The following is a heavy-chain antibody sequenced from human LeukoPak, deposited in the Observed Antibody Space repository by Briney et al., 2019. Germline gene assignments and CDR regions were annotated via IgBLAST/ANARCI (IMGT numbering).Heavy chain of an antibody. Sequence: GASVKVSCKASGGTFSSYAISWVRQAPGQGLEWMGGIIPIFGTANYAQKFQGGVTITADESTSTAYMELSSLRSEDTAVYYCARELPDTAIPDYWGQGTLVTVSS. V-gene: IGHV1-69*13. J-gene: IGHJ4*02. CDR1: GGTFSSYA. D-gene: IGHD5-18*01. CDR2: IIPIFGTA. CDR3: ARELPDTAIPDY.